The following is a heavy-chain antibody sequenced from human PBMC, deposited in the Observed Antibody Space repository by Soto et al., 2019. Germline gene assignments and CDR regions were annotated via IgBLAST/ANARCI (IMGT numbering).Heavy chain of an antibody. CDR3: AKDTAMNMSPDYYLDY. Sequence: XESLTLSCGASGFTFSSYGMHWVRQGPGKGLEWVAVISYDVNDKYYADSVKGRFTISRDNSKNTLYVQMNSLRAEDTAVYYCAKDTAMNMSPDYYLDYWGQGTLVTVSS. J-gene: IGHJ4*02. CDR2: ISYDVNDK. V-gene: IGHV3-30*18. D-gene: IGHD5-18*01. CDR1: GFTFSSYG.